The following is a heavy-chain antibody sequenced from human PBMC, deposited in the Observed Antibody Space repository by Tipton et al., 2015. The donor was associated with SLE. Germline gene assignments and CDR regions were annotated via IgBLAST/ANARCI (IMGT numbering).Heavy chain of an antibody. D-gene: IGHD3/OR15-3a*01. V-gene: IGHV3-21*04. CDR2: ITSSSSYI. Sequence: SLRLSCAASGFTFSSYNMKWVRQAPGKGLEWVSSITSSSSYIYYADSVKGRFTVSRDNSRKTLYLEMNNLRVDDTAVYYCANMDCCAHCRSDYWGQGTLVTVAS. J-gene: IGHJ4*02. CDR1: GFTFSSYN. CDR3: ANMDCCAHCRSDY.